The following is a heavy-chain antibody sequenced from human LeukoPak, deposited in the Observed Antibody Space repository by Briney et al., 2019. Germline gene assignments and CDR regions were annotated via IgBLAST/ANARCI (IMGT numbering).Heavy chain of an antibody. V-gene: IGHV3-30*02. J-gene: IGHJ4*02. Sequence: PGGSLRLSCAASGFTFSSYEMNWVRQAPGKGLEWVAFIRYDGSEQYYADSVKGRFTISRDNSKNTLYLQMNSLRAEDTTVYYCVKGSGWYFDYWGQGTLVTVSS. CDR3: VKGSGWYFDY. CDR2: IRYDGSEQ. D-gene: IGHD6-19*01. CDR1: GFTFSSYE.